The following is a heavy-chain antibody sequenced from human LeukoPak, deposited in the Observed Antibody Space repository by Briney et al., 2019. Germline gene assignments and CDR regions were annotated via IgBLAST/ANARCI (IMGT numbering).Heavy chain of an antibody. CDR3: ARAPVQAGYSYGRGNFDY. CDR2: IYYTGST. Sequence: SETLSLTCTVSGGSITSSFYYWGWIRQPPGKGLEWIGTIYYTGSTNYNPSLKSRVTMSVDTSKNQFSLKLSSVTAADTAVYYCARAPVQAGYSYGRGNFDYWGQGTLVTVSS. D-gene: IGHD5-18*01. CDR1: GGSITSSFYY. J-gene: IGHJ4*02. V-gene: IGHV4-39*07.